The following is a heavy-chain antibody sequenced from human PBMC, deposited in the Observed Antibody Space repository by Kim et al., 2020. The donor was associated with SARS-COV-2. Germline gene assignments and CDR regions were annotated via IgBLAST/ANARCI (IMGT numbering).Heavy chain of an antibody. CDR2: STI. J-gene: IGHJ4*02. CDR3: AREVSKDY. V-gene: IGHV3-48*02. D-gene: IGHD3-3*02. Sequence: STIYYADSVKGRFTISRDNAKNSLFLQMNSLRDEDTAVYYCAREVSKDYWGQGTLVTVSS.